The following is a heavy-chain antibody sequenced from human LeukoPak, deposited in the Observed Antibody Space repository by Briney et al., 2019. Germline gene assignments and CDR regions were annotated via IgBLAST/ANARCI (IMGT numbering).Heavy chain of an antibody. D-gene: IGHD3-10*01. V-gene: IGHV3-21*01. J-gene: IGHJ6*02. Sequence: GGSLRLSCAASGFTFSSYSMNWVRQAPGKGLEWVSSISSSSSYIYYADSVKGRFTISRDNAKNSLYLQMNSLRAEDTAVYYCARVRVGTYYNSGSSYDRHYYYGMDVWGQGTTVTVSS. CDR2: ISSSSSYI. CDR1: GFTFSSYS. CDR3: ARVRVGTYYNSGSSYDRHYYYGMDV.